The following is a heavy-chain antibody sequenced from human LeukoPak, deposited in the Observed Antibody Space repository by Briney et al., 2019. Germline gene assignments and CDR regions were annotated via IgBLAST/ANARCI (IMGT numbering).Heavy chain of an antibody. Sequence: AASVKVSCEASGGSFSDNAINWVRQAPGQGLEWMGGLIPVFGTPNYAQRFQGRVTLTADTSTKTVYMEMTGLRSEDTAVYFCARGIVTSTTDYFDYWGQGTLVTVSS. J-gene: IGHJ4*02. CDR1: GGSFSDNA. D-gene: IGHD2-2*01. CDR2: LIPVFGTP. V-gene: IGHV1-69*06. CDR3: ARGIVTSTTDYFDY.